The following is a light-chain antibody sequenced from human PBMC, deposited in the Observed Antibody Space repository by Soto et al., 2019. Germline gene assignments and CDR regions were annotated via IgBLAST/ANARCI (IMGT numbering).Light chain of an antibody. Sequence: QSVLTQPPSVSGAPGQRGTISCTGSSSNIGAGYDVHWYQHLPGTAPKLLIYYNTNRPSGVPDRFSGSKSGTSASLAITGLQAEDEADYYCQSYDSSLSGVVFGGGTKLAVL. CDR2: YNT. V-gene: IGLV1-40*01. CDR3: QSYDSSLSGVV. CDR1: SSNIGAGYD. J-gene: IGLJ2*01.